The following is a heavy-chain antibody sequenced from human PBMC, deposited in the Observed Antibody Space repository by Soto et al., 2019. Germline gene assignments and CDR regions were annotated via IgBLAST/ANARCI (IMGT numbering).Heavy chain of an antibody. CDR1: GFTFDHYA. D-gene: IGHD5-18*01. CDR3: EKAVGSYGNFAY. Sequence: EVQLVESGGGLVQPGRSLRLSCAASGFTFDHYAMHWVRQAPGKGLEWVSRISWNSGSIGYADSVKGRFTISRDNAKNSLYLQLSSLRAEATALYYCEKAVGSYGNFAYWGRGPLVIVS. V-gene: IGHV3-9*01. J-gene: IGHJ4*02. CDR2: ISWNSGSI.